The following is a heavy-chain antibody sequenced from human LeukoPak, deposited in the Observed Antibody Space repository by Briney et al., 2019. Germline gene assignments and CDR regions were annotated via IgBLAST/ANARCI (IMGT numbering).Heavy chain of an antibody. CDR2: INPNSGGT. J-gene: IGHJ5*02. Sequence: ASVKVSCKASGYTFIGYYMHWVRQAPGQGLEWMGWINPNSGGTNYAQKFQGRVTMTRDTSISTAYMELSRLRSDDTAVYYCASYVNHYYGSGSYYNSWNWFDPWGKGTLVTVSS. CDR3: ASYVNHYYGSGSYYNSWNWFDP. CDR1: GYTFIGYY. V-gene: IGHV1-2*02. D-gene: IGHD3-10*01.